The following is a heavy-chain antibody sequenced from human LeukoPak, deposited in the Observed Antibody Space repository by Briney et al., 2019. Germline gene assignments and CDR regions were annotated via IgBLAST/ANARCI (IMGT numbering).Heavy chain of an antibody. CDR3: ARGSVGSSSWYGYDY. D-gene: IGHD6-13*01. CDR2: ISGSGTII. V-gene: IGHV3-11*01. CDR1: EFTFSDYY. J-gene: IGHJ4*02. Sequence: GGSLRLSCAASEFTFSDYYMSWIRQAPGKGLDWVSYISGSGTIISYADSVKGRFTISRDNAKNSLFLQMNSLRVEDTAVYYCARGSVGSSSWYGYDYWGQGTLVTVSS.